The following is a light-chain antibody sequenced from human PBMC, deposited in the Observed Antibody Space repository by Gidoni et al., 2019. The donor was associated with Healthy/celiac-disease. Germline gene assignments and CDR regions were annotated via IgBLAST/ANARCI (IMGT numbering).Light chain of an antibody. J-gene: IGLJ2*01. CDR2: EVS. CDR1: SSYVGSYNL. CDR3: CSYAGSSTLV. V-gene: IGLV2-23*02. Sequence: QSSLTQPSSVSGSPGSSIPISCTGTSSYVGSYNLVSWYQQPPGKAPKLMIYEVSKRPSGVAKRCSGDKSGNTDSLTICGLQAEDEADYYCCSYAGSSTLVFGGGTKLTVL.